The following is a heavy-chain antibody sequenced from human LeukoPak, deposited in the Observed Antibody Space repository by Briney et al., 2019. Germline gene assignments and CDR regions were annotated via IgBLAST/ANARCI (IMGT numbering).Heavy chain of an antibody. CDR1: GYTLTELS. CDR3: ATLPLVVPAAKDFWSGYYNFDY. D-gene: IGHD3-3*01. Sequence: ASVKVSCKVSGYTLTELSMHWVRQAPGKGLEWMGGFDPEDSETIYAQKFQGRVTMTEDTSTDTAYMELSSLRSEDTAVYYCATLPLVVPAAKDFWSGYYNFDYWGQGTLVTVSS. CDR2: FDPEDSET. J-gene: IGHJ4*02. V-gene: IGHV1-24*01.